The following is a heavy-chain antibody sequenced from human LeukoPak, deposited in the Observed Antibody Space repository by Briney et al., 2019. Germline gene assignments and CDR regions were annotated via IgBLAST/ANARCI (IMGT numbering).Heavy chain of an antibody. V-gene: IGHV4-34*01. Sequence: SETLSLTCAVYGGSFSGYYWSWIRQPPGKGLEWIGEINHSGSTSYNPSLKSRVTISVDTSKNQFSLKLSSVTAADTAVYYCAGGITIFGVVIVGMDVWGKGTTVTVSS. CDR3: AGGITIFGVVIVGMDV. CDR2: INHSGST. D-gene: IGHD3-3*01. J-gene: IGHJ6*04. CDR1: GGSFSGYY.